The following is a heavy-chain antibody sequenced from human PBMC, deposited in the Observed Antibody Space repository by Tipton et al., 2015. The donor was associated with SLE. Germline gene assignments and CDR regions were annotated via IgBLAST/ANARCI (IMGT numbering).Heavy chain of an antibody. CDR3: ARGVAIYWITYYDYYMDV. V-gene: IGHV4-39*07. CDR1: GGSISSNSHR. J-gene: IGHJ6*03. CDR2: AFYTGST. Sequence: TLSLTCTVSGGSISSNSHRWGWIRQTPGKGLEWIGSAFYTGSTYYNPSLKSRVTISVDTSKNQFSLKLNSVTAADTAVYYCARGVAIYWITYYDYYMDVWGKGTTVTVSS. D-gene: IGHD2-2*03.